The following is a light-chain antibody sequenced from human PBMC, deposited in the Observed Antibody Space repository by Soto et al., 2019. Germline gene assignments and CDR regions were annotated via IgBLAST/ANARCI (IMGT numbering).Light chain of an antibody. V-gene: IGKV1-5*01. CDR3: QQYNSFLT. CDR2: DAS. CDR1: QSISSW. Sequence: DIQMTQSPSTLSASVGDRVTITCRASQSISSWLAWYQQKPGKAPELLIYDASSLESGVPSRFSGSGSGTEFPLTTSSLQPDDFATYYCQQYNSFLTFGGGTKVEIK. J-gene: IGKJ4*01.